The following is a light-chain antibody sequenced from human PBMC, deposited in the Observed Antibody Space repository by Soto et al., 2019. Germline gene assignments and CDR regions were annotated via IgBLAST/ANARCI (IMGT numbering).Light chain of an antibody. J-gene: IGLJ2*01. V-gene: IGLV2-23*01. CDR1: SSDVGSYNV. Sequence: QSALTQPASVSGSPGQSITISCTGTSSDVGSYNVVSWYQQHPGKAPKLMIYEDNKRPSGVSNRFSGSKSGNTASLTISGLQAEDEADYHCCSYAGSTTYVVFGGGTKLTVL. CDR2: EDN. CDR3: CSYAGSTTYVV.